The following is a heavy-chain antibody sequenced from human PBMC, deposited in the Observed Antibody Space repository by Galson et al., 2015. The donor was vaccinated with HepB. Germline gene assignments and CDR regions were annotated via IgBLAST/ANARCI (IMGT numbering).Heavy chain of an antibody. Sequence: PALVKPTQTLTLTCTFSGFSLSTSGMRVSWIRQPPGKALEWLARIDWDDDKFYSTSLKTRLTISKDTSKNQVVLTMTNMDPVDTATYYCARMMGYSSSNGYYYYMDVWGKGTTVTVSS. V-gene: IGHV2-70*04. CDR2: IDWDDDK. CDR1: GFSLSTSGMR. CDR3: ARMMGYSSSNGYYYYMDV. J-gene: IGHJ6*03. D-gene: IGHD6-6*01.